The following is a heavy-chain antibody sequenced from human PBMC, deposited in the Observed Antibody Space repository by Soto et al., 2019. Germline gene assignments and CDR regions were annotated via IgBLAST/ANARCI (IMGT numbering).Heavy chain of an antibody. D-gene: IGHD1-26*01. CDR3: AREDGVVGSSSAFDH. Sequence: PGGSLRLACAFALFTVITYTMSWFRQAPGKGLEWVSSINGRSNYVYYADSVKGRFTISRDNAKNSLYLQMNRLRAEDTAIYYCAREDGVVGSSSAFDHWGLGTLVTVSS. CDR2: INGRSNYV. J-gene: IGHJ4*02. CDR1: LFTVITYT. V-gene: IGHV3-21*01.